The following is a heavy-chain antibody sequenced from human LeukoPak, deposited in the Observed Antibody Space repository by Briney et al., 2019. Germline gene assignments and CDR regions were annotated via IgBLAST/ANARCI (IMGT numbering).Heavy chain of an antibody. D-gene: IGHD4-17*01. J-gene: IGHJ4*02. V-gene: IGHV1-24*01. CDR3: ATEVVGYGDVHYFDS. Sequence: ASVTVSCKISGYTLTEVSMHWVRPAPGKGLAWMGGFDPADGEPIYAQKFQGRVTMSEDTSTDTAYMDLSSLRSEDTAVYYCATEVVGYGDVHYFDSWGQGTLVTVSS. CDR1: GYTLTEVS. CDR2: FDPADGEP.